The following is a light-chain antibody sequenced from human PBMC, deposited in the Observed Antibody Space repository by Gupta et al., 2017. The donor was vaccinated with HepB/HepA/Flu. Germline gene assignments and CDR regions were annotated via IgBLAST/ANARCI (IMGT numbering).Light chain of an antibody. Sequence: DIQMTQSPSTVSASVGDRVTITCRASQIISDWLAWYQQEPGKAPKLLIYKTSNVESGVPSRFSGSGSGTEFTLTISSRQPDDFATYYCQQYNTSPSTFGQGTELEIK. V-gene: IGKV1-5*03. J-gene: IGKJ2*01. CDR3: QQYNTSPST. CDR2: KTS. CDR1: QIISDW.